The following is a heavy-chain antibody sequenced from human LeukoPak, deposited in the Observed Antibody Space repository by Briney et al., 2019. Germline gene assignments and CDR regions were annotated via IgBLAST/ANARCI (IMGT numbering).Heavy chain of an antibody. Sequence: SETLSLTCTVSGGSISSSYYYWGWIRQPPGKGLEWIGSIYYSGSTYYNPSLKSRVTISVDKSKNQFSLKLSSVTAADTAVYYCARDQDIVVVPAALDVWGQGTTVTVSS. J-gene: IGHJ6*02. CDR1: GGSISSSYYY. CDR2: IYYSGST. V-gene: IGHV4-39*07. D-gene: IGHD2-2*01. CDR3: ARDQDIVVVPAALDV.